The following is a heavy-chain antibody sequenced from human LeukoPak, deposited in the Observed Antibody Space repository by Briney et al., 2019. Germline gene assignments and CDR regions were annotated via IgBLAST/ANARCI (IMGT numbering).Heavy chain of an antibody. Sequence: GGSLRLSCAASGFTLSSYSMNWVRQAPGKGLEWVSYISGISSTIYYAESVKGRFTISRDNAKNSLYLQMNSLRVEDTAVYYCARGRQLVPYYYFHMDVWGKGTTVTVSS. V-gene: IGHV3-48*04. J-gene: IGHJ6*03. CDR2: ISGISSTI. D-gene: IGHD6-13*01. CDR1: GFTLSSYS. CDR3: ARGRQLVPYYYFHMDV.